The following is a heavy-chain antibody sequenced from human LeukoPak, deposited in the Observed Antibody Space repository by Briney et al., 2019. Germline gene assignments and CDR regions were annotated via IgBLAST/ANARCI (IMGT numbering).Heavy chain of an antibody. Sequence: GGSLRLSYAASGSTFSDYYMGWVRQAPGKGLEWVSYISGSSSFTIYADSVKGRFTISRDNAKNSLYLQMNSLRAEDTAVYYCARVTLYGESALDYWDQGALVTVSS. J-gene: IGHJ4*02. D-gene: IGHD4-17*01. CDR3: ARVTLYGESALDY. V-gene: IGHV3-11*06. CDR1: GSTFSDYY. CDR2: ISGSSSFT.